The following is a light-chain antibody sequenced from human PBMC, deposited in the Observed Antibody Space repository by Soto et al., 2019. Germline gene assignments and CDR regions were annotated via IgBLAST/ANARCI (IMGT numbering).Light chain of an antibody. CDR3: QQYKSYPVT. Sequence: DIQMTQSPSTLSTYEGDRVTITCRASQGINIWLAWYQQKPGKAPKLLIYQASTLASGVPSRFSGSGSGTEFTLTISSLPPDDFGTYYCQQYKSYPVTFGGGTKVEIK. J-gene: IGKJ4*02. CDR2: QAS. CDR1: QGINIW. V-gene: IGKV1-5*01.